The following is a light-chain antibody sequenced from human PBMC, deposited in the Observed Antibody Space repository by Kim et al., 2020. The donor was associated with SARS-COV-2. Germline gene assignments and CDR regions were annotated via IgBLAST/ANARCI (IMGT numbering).Light chain of an antibody. CDR3: QAWDSSTYV. J-gene: IGLJ1*01. V-gene: IGLV3-1*01. CDR1: KLGDKY. Sequence: SYELTQPPSVSVFPGQTASITCSGDKLGDKYASWYQQKPGQSPMLVIYQDNKRPSGIPERFSGSNSGNTATLTISGTQAMDEADYYCQAWDSSTYVFGPGTKVTVL. CDR2: QDN.